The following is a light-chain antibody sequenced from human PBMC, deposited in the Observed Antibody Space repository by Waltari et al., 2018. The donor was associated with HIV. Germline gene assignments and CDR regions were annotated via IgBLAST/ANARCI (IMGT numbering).Light chain of an antibody. CDR1: SSNIGNHY. J-gene: IGLJ2*01. CDR2: DNN. CDR3: GTWDSSLSAGV. V-gene: IGLV1-51*01. Sequence: QSVLTQPPSVSAAPGQKVTISCSGSSSNIGNHYVSWYQKLPGTAPKLLIYDNNKRPSGIPDRFSGSKSGTSATLGITGLQTGDEADYYCGTWDSSLSAGVIGGGTKLTV.